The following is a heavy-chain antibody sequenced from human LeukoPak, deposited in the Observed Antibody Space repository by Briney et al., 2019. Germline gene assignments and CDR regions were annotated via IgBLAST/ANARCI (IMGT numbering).Heavy chain of an antibody. CDR3: ARSELSCSGGSCPTRYAFDI. D-gene: IGHD2-15*01. CDR1: GGSISSYS. CDR2: INNSGYT. J-gene: IGHJ3*02. V-gene: IGHV4-59*08. Sequence: SETLSLTCTVSGGSISSYSWNWIRQPPGKGLEWIGYINNSGYTNNNPSLKSRVTISVDTSKNQFSLKLRSVTAADTALYYCARSELSCSGGSCPTRYAFDIWGQGTVVTASS.